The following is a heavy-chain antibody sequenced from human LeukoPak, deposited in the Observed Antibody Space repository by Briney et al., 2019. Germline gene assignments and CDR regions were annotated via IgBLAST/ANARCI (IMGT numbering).Heavy chain of an antibody. CDR1: GFTFSSYG. CDR3: AKSERHTGGKNFDY. D-gene: IGHD1-14*01. CDR2: IWYDGSNK. J-gene: IGHJ4*02. Sequence: GGSLRLSCAASGFTFSSYGMHWVRQAPGKGLEWVAVIWYDGSNKYYADSVKGRFTISRDNSKNTLYLQMNSLRAEDTAVYYCAKSERHTGGKNFDYWGQGTLVTVSS. V-gene: IGHV3-33*06.